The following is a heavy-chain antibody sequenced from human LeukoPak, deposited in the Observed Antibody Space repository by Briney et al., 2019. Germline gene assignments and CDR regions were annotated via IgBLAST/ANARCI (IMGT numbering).Heavy chain of an antibody. CDR3: APSGTYRSSDYYFDY. J-gene: IGHJ4*02. CDR1: GYTFTGYY. V-gene: IGHV1-2*02. Sequence: ASVKVSCKTSGYTFTGYYMHWVRQAPGQGLEWMGWINSDSGGTNYAQKFQGRFTMTRDTSISTAYMEVSRLRSDDTAVYFCAPSGTYRSSDYYFDYWGPGTLVTVSS. CDR2: INSDSGGT. D-gene: IGHD1-26*01.